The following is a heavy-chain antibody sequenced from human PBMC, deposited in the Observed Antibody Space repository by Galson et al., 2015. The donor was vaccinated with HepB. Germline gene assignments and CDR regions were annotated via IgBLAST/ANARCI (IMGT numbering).Heavy chain of an antibody. J-gene: IGHJ4*02. CDR3: ARDQSSWYPSFYY. D-gene: IGHD6-13*01. CDR2: ISSSSSYI. V-gene: IGHV3-21*01. Sequence: SLRLSCAASGFTFSSYSVNWVRQAPGKGLEWVPSISSSSSYIYYADSVKGRFTISRDNAKNSLYLQMNSLRAEDTAVYYCARDQSSWYPSFYYWGQGTLVTVSS. CDR1: GFTFSSYS.